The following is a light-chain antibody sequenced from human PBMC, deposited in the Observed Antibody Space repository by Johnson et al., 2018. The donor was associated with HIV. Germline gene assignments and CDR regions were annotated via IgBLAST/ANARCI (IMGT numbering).Light chain of an antibody. J-gene: IGLJ1*01. CDR1: SSNIGNNY. Sequence: QSVLTQPPSVSAAPGQKVTISCSGSSSNIGNNYESWYQQLPGTAPKLLIYENNKRPSGIPDRFSGSKSGTSATLGITGLQTGDEADYYCGTWDSSLSAYVIGTGTKVTVL. CDR2: ENN. CDR3: GTWDSSLSAYV. V-gene: IGLV1-51*02.